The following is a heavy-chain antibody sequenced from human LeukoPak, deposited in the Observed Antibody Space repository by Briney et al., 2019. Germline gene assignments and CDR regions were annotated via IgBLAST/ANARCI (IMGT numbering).Heavy chain of an antibody. CDR2: ISYDGSNK. D-gene: IGHD6-19*01. V-gene: IGHV3-30*18. CDR3: AKDGSRRDIAVAGTGFFDY. J-gene: IGHJ4*02. Sequence: PGGSLRLSCVASGFTFSSFGMHWVRQAPGKGLEWVAVISYDGSNKYYADSVKGRFTISRDNSKNTLYLQMNSLRAGDTAVYYCAKDGSRRDIAVAGTGFFDYWGQGTLVTVSS. CDR1: GFTFSSFG.